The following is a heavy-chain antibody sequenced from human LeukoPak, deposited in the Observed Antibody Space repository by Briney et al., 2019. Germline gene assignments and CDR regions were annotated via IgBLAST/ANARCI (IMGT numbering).Heavy chain of an antibody. V-gene: IGHV1-18*01. J-gene: IGHJ4*02. D-gene: IGHD1-14*01. CDR2: ISAYNGNT. CDR3: ARDTNPPSMTLFDY. CDR1: GYTFTSYG. Sequence: ASVKVSCKASGYTFTSYGISWVRQAPGQGLEWMGWISAYNGNTNYAQKLQGRVTMTTDTSTSTAYMELRSLRSDDTAVYYCARDTNPPSMTLFDYWGQGTLVTVSS.